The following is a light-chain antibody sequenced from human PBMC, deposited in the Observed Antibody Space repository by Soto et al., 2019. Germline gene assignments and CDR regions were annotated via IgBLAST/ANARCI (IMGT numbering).Light chain of an antibody. Sequence: EIVMTQSPATLSVSPGERATLSCRASQSVNSNLAWYQQKPGQAPRLLIYGASNRATGIPARFSGSGSGTEFTLTISSLQSEDFAVYYCQQYNNWLWTFGQGTKLEIK. CDR2: GAS. CDR1: QSVNSN. J-gene: IGKJ1*01. CDR3: QQYNNWLWT. V-gene: IGKV3-15*01.